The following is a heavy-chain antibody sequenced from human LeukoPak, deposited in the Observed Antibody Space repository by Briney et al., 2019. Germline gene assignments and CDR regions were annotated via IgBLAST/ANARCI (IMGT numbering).Heavy chain of an antibody. V-gene: IGHV3-66*01. D-gene: IGHD3-22*01. CDR1: GFTVSSNY. Sequence: GGSLRLSCAASGFTVSSNYMSWVRQAPGKGLEWVSVIYSGGSTYYADSVKGRFTISRDNSKNTLYLQMNSLRAEDTAVYYCARVSTYYDSTYGMDVWGQGTTVTVSS. CDR2: IYSGGST. J-gene: IGHJ6*02. CDR3: ARVSTYYDSTYGMDV.